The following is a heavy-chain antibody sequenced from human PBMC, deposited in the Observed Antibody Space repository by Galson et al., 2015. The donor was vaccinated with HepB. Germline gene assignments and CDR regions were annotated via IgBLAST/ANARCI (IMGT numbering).Heavy chain of an antibody. Sequence: SVKVSCKASGGTFSSYAISWVRQAPGQGLEWMGRIIPILGIANYAQKFQGRVTITADKSTSTAYMELSSLRSEDTAVYYCARSTNCSSTSCYTDYFDYWGQGTLVTVSS. D-gene: IGHD2-2*02. CDR1: GGTFSSYA. CDR3: ARSTNCSSTSCYTDYFDY. J-gene: IGHJ4*02. V-gene: IGHV1-69*04. CDR2: IIPILGIA.